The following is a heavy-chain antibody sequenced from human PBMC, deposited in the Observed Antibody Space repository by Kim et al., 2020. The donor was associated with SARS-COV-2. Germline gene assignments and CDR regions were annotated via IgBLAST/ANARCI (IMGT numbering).Heavy chain of an antibody. D-gene: IGHD5-18*01. CDR2: ISYDGSNK. CDR3: ATGVDTAMPGSFEY. Sequence: GGSLRLSCAASGFTFSSYAMHWVRQAPGKGLEWVAVISYDGSNKYYADSVKGRFTISRDNSKNTLYLQMNSLRAEDTAVYYCATGVDTAMPGSFEYWGQGTLVTVSS. J-gene: IGHJ4*02. V-gene: IGHV3-30*04. CDR1: GFTFSSYA.